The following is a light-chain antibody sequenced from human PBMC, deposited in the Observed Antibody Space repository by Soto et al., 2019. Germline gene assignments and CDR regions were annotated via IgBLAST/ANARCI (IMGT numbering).Light chain of an antibody. J-gene: IGLJ2*01. CDR3: AVWDGSLSGRV. CDR2: SDT. CDR1: SSNIGSNY. V-gene: IGLV1-47*02. Sequence: QSVLTQSPSASGTPGQRVTISCSGSSSNIGSNYVYWYRQLPGTAPKLLIYSDTQRPSGVPDRFSGSKSGTSASLAISGLRSEDEADYYCAVWDGSLSGRVFGGGTKL.